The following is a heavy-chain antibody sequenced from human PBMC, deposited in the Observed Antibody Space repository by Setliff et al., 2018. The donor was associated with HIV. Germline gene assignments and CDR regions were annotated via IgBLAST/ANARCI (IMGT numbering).Heavy chain of an antibody. V-gene: IGHV4-34*01. CDR3: VRRLRYFDPSFDI. CDR2: INHSGST. CDR1: GGSFSGHY. Sequence: NPSETLSLTCAVYGGSFSGHYWSWIRQPPGKGLEWIGEINHSGSTNFNPSLRSRVTISLDTSKNQFSLTLSSVTAADTAVYYCVRRLRYFDPSFDIWGQGTLVT. J-gene: IGHJ3*02. D-gene: IGHD3-9*01.